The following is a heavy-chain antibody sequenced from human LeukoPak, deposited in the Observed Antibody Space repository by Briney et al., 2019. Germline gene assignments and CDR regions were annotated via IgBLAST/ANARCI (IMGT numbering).Heavy chain of an antibody. J-gene: IGHJ4*02. Sequence: WGSLSLSCEGSGGSINGYSRSWVRQAPGKGLEWVAVTGGSDDNTHYAASVKGRFSVSRDTSENSLLLQMNSLRPDDSALYYCTNDLSTGFSSSWYLAYWGQGTLVSVSS. CDR2: TGGSDDNT. CDR3: TNDLSTGFSSSWYLAY. V-gene: IGHV3-23*01. CDR1: GGSINGYS. D-gene: IGHD6-13*01.